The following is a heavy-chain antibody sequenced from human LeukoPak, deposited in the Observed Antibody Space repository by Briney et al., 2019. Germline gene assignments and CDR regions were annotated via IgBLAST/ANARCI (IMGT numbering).Heavy chain of an antibody. V-gene: IGHV3-53*01. J-gene: IGHJ4*02. CDR1: GFTVSSNY. CDR2: IYSGGST. D-gene: IGHD3-22*01. Sequence: SGGSLRLSCAASGFTVSSNYMSWVREAPGKGLEWVSVIYSGGSTYYADSVKGRFTISRDNSKNTLYLQMNSLRAEDTAVYYCARDAGRSGYYYDYWGQGTLVTVSS. CDR3: ARDAGRSGYYYDY.